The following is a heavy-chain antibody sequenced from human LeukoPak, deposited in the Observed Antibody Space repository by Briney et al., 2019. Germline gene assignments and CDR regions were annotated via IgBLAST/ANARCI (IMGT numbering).Heavy chain of an antibody. D-gene: IGHD6-13*01. CDR3: ARVEEAAAFNP. CDR2: ISSSSNYI. V-gene: IGHV3-21*01. J-gene: IGHJ5*02. Sequence: SGGSLRLSCAASGFTFSSYSMNWVGQAPGKGLKWVSSISSSSNYIYYADSVKGRFTISRDNAKNSLYLQMNSLRAEDTAVYYCARVEEAAAFNPWGQGTLVTVSS. CDR1: GFTFSSYS.